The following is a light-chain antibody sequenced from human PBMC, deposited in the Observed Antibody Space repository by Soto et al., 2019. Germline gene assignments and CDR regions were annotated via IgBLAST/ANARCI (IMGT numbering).Light chain of an antibody. CDR1: SSDVGGYKY. V-gene: IGLV2-14*01. J-gene: IGLJ2*01. Sequence: QSALTQPASVSGSPGQSITISCTGTSSDVGGYKYVSRYQQHPGKVPKLMIYEVSNRPSGVSNRFSGSKSGDTASLTISGLQPEDEADYYCSSYTSSSTVVFGGGTKVTVL. CDR2: EVS. CDR3: SSYTSSSTVV.